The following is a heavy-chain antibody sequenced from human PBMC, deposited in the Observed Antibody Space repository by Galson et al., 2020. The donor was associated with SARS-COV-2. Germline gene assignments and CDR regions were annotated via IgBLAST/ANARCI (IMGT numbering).Heavy chain of an antibody. D-gene: IGHD1-1*01. Sequence: GESLKISCAASGFTFSSYWMSWVRQAPGKGLEWVANIKQDGSEKYYVDSVKGRFTISRDNAKNSLYLQMNSLRAEDTAVYYCARAGWKVGAFDIWGQGTMVTVSS. J-gene: IGHJ3*02. CDR1: GFTFSSYW. CDR2: IKQDGSEK. CDR3: ARAGWKVGAFDI. V-gene: IGHV3-7*01.